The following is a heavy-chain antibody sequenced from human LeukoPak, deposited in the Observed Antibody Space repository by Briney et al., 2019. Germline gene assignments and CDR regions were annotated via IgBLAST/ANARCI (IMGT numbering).Heavy chain of an antibody. CDR1: GYTFTGYY. V-gene: IGHV1-2*02. CDR3: ARADMVRGVGLFFDRNWFDP. J-gene: IGHJ5*02. D-gene: IGHD3-10*01. Sequence: ASVKVSCKASGYTFTGYYMHWVRQAPGQGLEWMGWINPNSGGTNYAQKFQGRVTMTRDTSIRTAYMELSRLRSDDTAVYYCARADMVRGVGLFFDRNWFDPWGQGTLVTVSS. CDR2: INPNSGGT.